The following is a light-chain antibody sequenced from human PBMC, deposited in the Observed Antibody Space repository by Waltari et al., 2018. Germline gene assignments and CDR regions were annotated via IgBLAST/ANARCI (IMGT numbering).Light chain of an antibody. CDR1: QYISTY. CDR3: QQSYDTPRT. V-gene: IGKV1-39*01. J-gene: IGKJ1*01. Sequence: DFQMTQSPSSLSAFVADRVTITCRASQYISTYLNWYQQKPGKGPKLLIYAAATLQSGVPSRFSGSGSGTDFTFTISSLQLEDFATYYCQQSYDTPRTFGQGTKVEVK. CDR2: AAA.